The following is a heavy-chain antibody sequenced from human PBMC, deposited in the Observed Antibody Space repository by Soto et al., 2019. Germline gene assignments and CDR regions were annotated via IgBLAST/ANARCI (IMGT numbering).Heavy chain of an antibody. CDR2: VDADGSGT. CDR1: GFSFSSYG. CDR3: AGASGWKFGD. J-gene: IGHJ4*02. Sequence: EVQLVESGGGLVQPGGSLRLSCAASGFSFSSYGMHWVRQAPGRGLVWVSRVDADGSGTTYAGSVKGRFSISRDNAKNTVSLQMNNRRAEDTAVYYCAGASGWKFGDWGLGVLVTVSS. D-gene: IGHD1-1*01. V-gene: IGHV3-74*01.